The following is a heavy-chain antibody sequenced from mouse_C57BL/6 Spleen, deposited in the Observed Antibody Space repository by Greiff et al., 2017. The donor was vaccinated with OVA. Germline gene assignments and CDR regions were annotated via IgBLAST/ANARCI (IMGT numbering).Heavy chain of an antibody. CDR2: INYDGSST. V-gene: IGHV5-16*01. Sequence: DVHLVESEGGLVQPGSSMKLSCTASGFTFSDYYMAWVRQVPEKGLEWVANINYDGSSTYYLDSLKSRFIISRDNAKNILYLQMSSLKSEDTATYYCAREIYYGSSYGFDYWGQGTTLTVSS. D-gene: IGHD1-1*01. J-gene: IGHJ2*01. CDR1: GFTFSDYY. CDR3: AREIYYGSSYGFDY.